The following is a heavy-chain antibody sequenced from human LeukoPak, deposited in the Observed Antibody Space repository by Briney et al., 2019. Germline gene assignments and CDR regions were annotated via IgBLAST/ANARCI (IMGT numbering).Heavy chain of an antibody. J-gene: IGHJ3*02. V-gene: IGHV4-31*03. D-gene: IGHD3-10*01. CDR3: ARDLRTVVRGVITSAFDI. Sequence: SQTLSLTCTVSGGSISSGGYYWSWIRQHPGKGLEWIGYIYYSGSTYYNPSLKSRVTISVDTSKNQFSLKLSSVTAADTAVYYCARDLRTVVRGVITSAFDIWGQGTMVTVSS. CDR2: IYYSGST. CDR1: GGSISSGGYY.